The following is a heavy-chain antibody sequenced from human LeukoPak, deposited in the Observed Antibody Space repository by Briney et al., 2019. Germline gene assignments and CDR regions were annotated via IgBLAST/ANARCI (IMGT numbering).Heavy chain of an antibody. CDR3: AKDKSVVPASHDY. J-gene: IGHJ4*02. V-gene: IGHV3-23*01. CDR1: GFTFSSYA. CDR2: ISGSGGST. Sequence: GGSLRLSCAASGFTFSSYAMGWVRQAPGKGLEWVSAISGSGGSTYYADSVKGRFTISRDNSKNTLYLQMNSLRAEDTAVYYCAKDKSVVPASHDYWGQGTLVTVSS. D-gene: IGHD2-2*01.